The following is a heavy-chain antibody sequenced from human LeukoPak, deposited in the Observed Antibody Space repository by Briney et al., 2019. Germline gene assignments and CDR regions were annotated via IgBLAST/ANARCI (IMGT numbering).Heavy chain of an antibody. V-gene: IGHV1-18*01. D-gene: IGHD2-2*01. CDR2: ISAYNGNT. Sequence: GASVKVSCKASGYTFTSYGISWVRQAPGQGLEWMGWISAYNGNTNYAQKLQGRVTMTTDTSTSTAYMELSSLRSEDTAVYYCARGTYCSSTSCDGGDWFDPWGQGTLVTVSS. J-gene: IGHJ5*02. CDR3: ARGTYCSSTSCDGGDWFDP. CDR1: GYTFTSYG.